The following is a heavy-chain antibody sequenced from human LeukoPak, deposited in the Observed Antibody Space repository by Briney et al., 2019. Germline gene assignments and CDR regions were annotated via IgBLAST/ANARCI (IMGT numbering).Heavy chain of an antibody. CDR1: GYTFTSYG. D-gene: IGHD6-13*01. Sequence: GASVKVSCKASGYTFTSYGISWVRQAPGQGLEWMGWISAYNGNTNYAQKLQGRVTMTTDTSTSTAYMELRGLRSDDTAVYYCARGTGYSSSWYAQTGPPNDYWGQGTLVTVSS. CDR3: ARGTGYSSSWYAQTGPPNDY. CDR2: ISAYNGNT. J-gene: IGHJ4*02. V-gene: IGHV1-18*01.